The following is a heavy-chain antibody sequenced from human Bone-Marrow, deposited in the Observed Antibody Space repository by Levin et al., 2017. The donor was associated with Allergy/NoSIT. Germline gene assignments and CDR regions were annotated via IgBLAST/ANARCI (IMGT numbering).Heavy chain of an antibody. J-gene: IGHJ4*02. Sequence: GGSLSLSCAASGFTVSSTYMSWVRQAPGKGLEWVSIINKGGDTYYADSVKGRFTISRDNSKNTLNLQMTTLRAEDTAVYYCVRGKGFIHAFWGRGALVTVSA. D-gene: IGHD3-16*02. V-gene: IGHV3-66*01. CDR1: GFTVSSTY. CDR2: INKGGDT. CDR3: VRGKGFIHAF.